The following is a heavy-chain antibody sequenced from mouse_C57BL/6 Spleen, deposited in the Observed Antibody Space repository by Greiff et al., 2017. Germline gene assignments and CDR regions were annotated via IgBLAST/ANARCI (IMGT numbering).Heavy chain of an antibody. D-gene: IGHD2-3*01. CDR1: GFSLTSYG. V-gene: IGHV2-2*01. Sequence: QVQLKESGPGLVQPSQSLSITCTVSGFSLTSYGVHWVRQSPGKGLEWLGVIWSGGSTDYNAAFISRLSISKDNSKSQVFFKMNSLQADDTAIYYCARKGIYDGYVYYAMDYWGQGTSVTVSS. CDR2: IWSGGST. J-gene: IGHJ4*01. CDR3: ARKGIYDGYVYYAMDY.